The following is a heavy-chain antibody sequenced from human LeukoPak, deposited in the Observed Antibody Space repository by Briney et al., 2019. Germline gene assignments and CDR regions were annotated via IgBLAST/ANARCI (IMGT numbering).Heavy chain of an antibody. CDR1: GGSVSSGSYY. CDR2: IYHTGST. CDR3: ARDVRTINVLTGYYRPYYFDY. Sequence: SETLSLTCTVSGGSVSSGSYYWSWIRQPPGKGLEWIGHIYHTGSTNYNPSLKSRVTISLDTSKNQFSLKLTSVSAADTAVYYCARDVRTINVLTGYYRPYYFDYWGQGTLVTVSP. V-gene: IGHV4-61*01. J-gene: IGHJ4*02. D-gene: IGHD3-9*01.